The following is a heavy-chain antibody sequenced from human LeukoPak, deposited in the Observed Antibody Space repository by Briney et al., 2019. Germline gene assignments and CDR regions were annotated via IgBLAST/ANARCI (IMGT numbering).Heavy chain of an antibody. CDR3: ARDRVNYFDY. CDR2: INQDGSEK. CDR1: GFTFSTYW. V-gene: IGHV3-7*01. D-gene: IGHD3-10*01. J-gene: IGHJ4*02. Sequence: GGSLRLSCAASGFTFSTYWMSWFRQAPGKGLEWVANINQDGSEKSYVDSVKGRFTISRDNAKKSLYLQMNSLRAEDTAVYYCARDRVNYFDYWGQGTLVTVSS.